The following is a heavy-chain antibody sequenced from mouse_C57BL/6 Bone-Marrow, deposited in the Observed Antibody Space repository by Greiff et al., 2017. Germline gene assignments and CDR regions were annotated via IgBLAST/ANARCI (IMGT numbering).Heavy chain of an antibody. Sequence: EVKPMESGGDLVKPGGSLKLSCAASGFTFSSYGMSWVRQTPDKRLEWVATISSGGSYTYYPDSVKGRFTISRDNAKNTLYLQMSSLKSEDTAMYYCARELPFAYWGQGTLVTVSA. D-gene: IGHD2-1*01. CDR3: ARELPFAY. V-gene: IGHV5-6*01. CDR2: ISSGGSYT. J-gene: IGHJ3*01. CDR1: GFTFSSYG.